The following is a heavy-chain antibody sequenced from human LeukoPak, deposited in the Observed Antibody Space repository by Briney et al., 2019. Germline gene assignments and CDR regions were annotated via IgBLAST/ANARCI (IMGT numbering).Heavy chain of an antibody. CDR1: GFTFSSYS. CDR2: ISSSSSYI. J-gene: IGHJ6*02. CDR3: ARYLAGTASYYYYDGMDV. Sequence: GGSLRLSCAASGFTFSSYSMNWVRQAPGKGLEWVSSISSSSSYIYYADSVKGRFTISRDNAKNSLYLQMNSLRAEDTAVYYCARYLAGTASYYYYDGMDVWGQGTTVTVSS. V-gene: IGHV3-21*01. D-gene: IGHD1-7*01.